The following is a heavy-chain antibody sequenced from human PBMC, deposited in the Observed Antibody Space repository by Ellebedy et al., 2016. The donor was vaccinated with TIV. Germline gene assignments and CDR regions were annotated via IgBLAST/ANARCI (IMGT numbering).Heavy chain of an antibody. CDR2: ISAYNGNT. Sequence: ASVKVSCKASGYTFTSYGISWVRQALGQGLEWMGWISAYNGNTNYAQKLQGRVTMTTDTSTSTAYMELRSLRSDDTAVYYCARIELERRYYYGMDVWGQGTTVTVSS. CDR3: ARIELERRYYYGMDV. CDR1: GYTFTSYG. D-gene: IGHD1-1*01. V-gene: IGHV1-18*04. J-gene: IGHJ6*02.